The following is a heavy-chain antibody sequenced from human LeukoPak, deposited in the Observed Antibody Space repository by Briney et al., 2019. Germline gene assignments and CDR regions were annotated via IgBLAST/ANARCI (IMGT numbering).Heavy chain of an antibody. Sequence: PSETLSLTCTVSGGSISSYYWSWIRQPPGKGLEWIGYIYYSGSTNYNPSLKSRVTISVDTSKNQFSLKLSSVTAPDTAVYYCARGTTWFGEEKSFDPWGQGTLVTVSS. V-gene: IGHV4-59*01. CDR2: IYYSGST. D-gene: IGHD3-10*01. CDR3: ARGTTWFGEEKSFDP. CDR1: GGSISSYY. J-gene: IGHJ5*02.